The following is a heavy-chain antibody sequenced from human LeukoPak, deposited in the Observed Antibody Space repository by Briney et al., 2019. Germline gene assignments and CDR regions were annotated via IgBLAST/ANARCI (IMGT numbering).Heavy chain of an antibody. D-gene: IGHD6-19*01. CDR2: ISTSSSYI. J-gene: IGHJ1*01. CDR3: ARDTYRQWLTQGGYFQH. CDR1: GFTFNRYN. V-gene: IGHV3-21*01. Sequence: PGGSLRLSCAASGFTFNRYNMNWVRRAPGKGLEWVSSISTSSSYIYYADSVRGRFTISRDNAKNSLYLQMNSLRAEDTAVYYCARDTYRQWLTQGGYFQHWGQGTLVTVSS.